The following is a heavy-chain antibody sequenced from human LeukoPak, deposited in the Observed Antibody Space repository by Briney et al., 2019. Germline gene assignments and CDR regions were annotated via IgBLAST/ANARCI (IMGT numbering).Heavy chain of an antibody. J-gene: IGHJ4*02. CDR3: ARDRDFYDSSGYYRYFDY. D-gene: IGHD3-22*01. CDR2: IYYSGST. Sequence: PSETLSLTCAVYGGSFSGYYWSWIRQPPGKGLEWIGYIYYSGSTNYNPSLKSRVTISVDTSKNQFSLKLSSVTAADTAVYYCARDRDFYDSSGYYRYFDYWGQGTLVTVSS. V-gene: IGHV4-59*01. CDR1: GGSFSGYY.